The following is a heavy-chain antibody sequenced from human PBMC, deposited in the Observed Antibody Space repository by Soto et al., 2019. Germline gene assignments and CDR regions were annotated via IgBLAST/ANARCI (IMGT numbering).Heavy chain of an antibody. CDR2: ISCSGIST. Sequence: GGSLRLSCAASGFIFSSYAMSWVRQAPGKGLEWVSGISCSGISTYYADSVKGRFTISRDNSKNTLYLQMNSLRADDAAVYYCAKDSSLAVAGTTSFDYWGQGTQVTVSS. CDR3: AKDSSLAVAGTTSFDY. CDR1: GFIFSSYA. J-gene: IGHJ4*02. D-gene: IGHD6-19*01. V-gene: IGHV3-23*01.